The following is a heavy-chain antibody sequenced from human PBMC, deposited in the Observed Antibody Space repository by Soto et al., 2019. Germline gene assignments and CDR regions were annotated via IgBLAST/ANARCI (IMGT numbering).Heavy chain of an antibody. CDR2: IWYDGSNK. Sequence: KGLEWGAGIWYDGSNKYYAVSVKGRFTISRDNSKNTLYLQMNSLRAEDTALYYCAGDPIPHTMLRGVPVFAIWRHGTTVIVIS. J-gene: IGHJ3*02. CDR3: AGDPIPHTMLRGVPVFAI. D-gene: IGHD3-10*01. V-gene: IGHV3-33*01.